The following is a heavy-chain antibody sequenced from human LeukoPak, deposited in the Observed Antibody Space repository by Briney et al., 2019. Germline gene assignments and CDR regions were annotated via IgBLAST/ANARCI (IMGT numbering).Heavy chain of an antibody. V-gene: IGHV4-59*01. CDR3: ARDPGSIVGATRGWFDP. CDR1: GGSISSYY. D-gene: IGHD1-26*01. CDR2: IYYSGST. Sequence: SETLSLTCTVSGGSISSYYWSWIRQPPGKGLEWVGYIYYSGSTNYNPSLKSRVTISVDTSKNQFSLKLSSVTAADMAVYYCARDPGSIVGATRGWFDPGGQGTLVTVSS. J-gene: IGHJ5*02.